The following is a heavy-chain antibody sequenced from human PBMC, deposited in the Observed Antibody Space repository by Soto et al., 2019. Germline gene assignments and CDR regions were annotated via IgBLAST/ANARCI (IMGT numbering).Heavy chain of an antibody. CDR2: ARNKVTSYTT. CDR3: ARVGPPGTDAFDI. Sequence: EVQLVESGGGLVQPGGSLRLSCAASGFTFSDHYMDWVRQAPGKGLEWVGRARNKVTSYTTEYAASVKGRFTISRDDSKTSPYLEMNSLKTEDTAVYYCARVGPPGTDAFDIWGQGTMVTVSP. V-gene: IGHV3-72*01. CDR1: GFTFSDHY. D-gene: IGHD1-1*01. J-gene: IGHJ3*02.